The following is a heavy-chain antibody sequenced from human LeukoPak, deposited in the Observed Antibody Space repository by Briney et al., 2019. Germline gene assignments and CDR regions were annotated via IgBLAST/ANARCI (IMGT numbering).Heavy chain of an antibody. CDR1: GGSISSYY. CDR3: ARYKYTATFYYGMDV. V-gene: IGHV4-59*01. D-gene: IGHD5-18*01. CDR2: IYYSGTT. Sequence: KPSETLSLTCTVSGGSISSYYWSWIRQPPGKGLEWIGYIYYSGTTNYNPSLKSRVTISVDTSKNQFSLKLSSVTAADTAMYYCARYKYTATFYYGMDVWGQGTTVTVSS. J-gene: IGHJ6*02.